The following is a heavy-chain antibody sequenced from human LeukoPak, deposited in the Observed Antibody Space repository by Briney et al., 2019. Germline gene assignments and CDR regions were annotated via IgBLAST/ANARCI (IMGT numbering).Heavy chain of an antibody. Sequence: GASVKVSCKTSGGTFSSFTISWMRQAPGQGLEWMGRINPNSGGTNYAQKFQGRVTMTRDTSISTAYMELSRLRSDDTAVYHCARDIARWSGSYSVSDYWGQGTLVTVSS. J-gene: IGHJ4*02. CDR2: INPNSGGT. D-gene: IGHD1-26*01. CDR3: ARDIARWSGSYSVSDY. CDR1: GGTFSSFT. V-gene: IGHV1-2*06.